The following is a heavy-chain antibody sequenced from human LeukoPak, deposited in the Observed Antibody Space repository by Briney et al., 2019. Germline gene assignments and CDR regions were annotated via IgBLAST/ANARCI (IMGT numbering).Heavy chain of an antibody. CDR2: IYYSGST. Sequence: SSQTLSLTCTVSGGSISSGDYYWSWIRQPPGKGLEWIGYIYYSGSTYYNPSLKSRVSISVDTSKNQFSLKLSSVTAADTAVYYCARGLVAGDAFDIWGQGTMVTVSS. J-gene: IGHJ3*02. CDR1: GGSISSGDYY. V-gene: IGHV4-30-4*08. D-gene: IGHD5-12*01. CDR3: ARGLVAGDAFDI.